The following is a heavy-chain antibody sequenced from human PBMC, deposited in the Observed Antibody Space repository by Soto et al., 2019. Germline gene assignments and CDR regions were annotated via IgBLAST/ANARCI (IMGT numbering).Heavy chain of an antibody. V-gene: IGHV3-30*18. CDR2: ISYDGSNK. Sequence: PGGSLRLSCAASGFTFSSYGMHWVRQAPGKGLEWVAVISYDGSNKYYADSVKGRFTISRDNSKNTLYLQMNSLRAEDTAVYYCAKVMYSSSSGLYYYYYMDVWGKGTTVTVSS. D-gene: IGHD6-6*01. CDR3: AKVMYSSSSGLYYYYYMDV. J-gene: IGHJ6*03. CDR1: GFTFSSYG.